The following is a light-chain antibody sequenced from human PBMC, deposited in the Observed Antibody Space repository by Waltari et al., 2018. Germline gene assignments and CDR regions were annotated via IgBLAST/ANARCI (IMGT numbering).Light chain of an antibody. CDR2: KAS. J-gene: IGKJ4*01. CDR3: QQYHSYSLLT. CDR1: YSISKW. V-gene: IGKV1-5*03. Sequence: DIQMTQSPSTLSSSVGDRCTITCRASYSISKWFAWYHQKPGKAPKLLIHKASTLESGVPSRCSGSGSGTEFTLTISSLQPDDFATYSCQQYHSYSLLTFGGGTKVEIK.